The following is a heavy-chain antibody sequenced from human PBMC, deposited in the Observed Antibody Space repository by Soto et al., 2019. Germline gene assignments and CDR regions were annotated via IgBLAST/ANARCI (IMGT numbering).Heavy chain of an antibody. D-gene: IGHD6-19*01. Sequence: EVQLVESGGGLIQRGGSLRLSCAASGLIVSRNYMSWVRQAPGKGLEWVSLIYGGGSTSYADSVKCRFTISRDNSKNRMYLQMNSLRGEATAVYYCARVVAGDIDYWGQGTLVTVSS. V-gene: IGHV3-53*01. CDR3: ARVVAGDIDY. CDR2: IYGGGST. CDR1: GLIVSRNY. J-gene: IGHJ4*02.